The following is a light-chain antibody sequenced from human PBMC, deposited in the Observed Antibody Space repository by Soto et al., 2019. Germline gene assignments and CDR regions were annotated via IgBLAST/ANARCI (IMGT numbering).Light chain of an antibody. CDR2: TNS. CDR1: TSNIASQA. CDR3: ATWDDVLNGVV. J-gene: IGLJ2*01. V-gene: IGLV1-44*01. Sequence: QLVLTQPPSASGTPGQRVTISCSGSTSNIASQAVNWYQKLPGAAPKFLIYTNSQRPSGVPDRFSASKSGTSASLAISGLQSEDEADYYCATWDDVLNGVVFGGGTKLTVL.